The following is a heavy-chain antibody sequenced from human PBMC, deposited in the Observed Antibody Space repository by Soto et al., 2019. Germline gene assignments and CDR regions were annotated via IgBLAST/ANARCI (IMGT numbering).Heavy chain of an antibody. V-gene: IGHV1-3*01. CDR2: INAGNGRE. CDR1: GYTFTSYT. CDR3: GGGGGWVGEASFDS. J-gene: IGHJ4*02. D-gene: IGHD3-16*01. Sequence: QVQLEQSGAEVKKPGASVKVSCKTSGYTFTSYTLHWVRQAPGQGLEWMGWINAGNGREKYSQRSGERVSLPTNKAATPAKMELRSPGSEDRAVYFWGGGGGWVGEASFDSWGQGTQVTVSS.